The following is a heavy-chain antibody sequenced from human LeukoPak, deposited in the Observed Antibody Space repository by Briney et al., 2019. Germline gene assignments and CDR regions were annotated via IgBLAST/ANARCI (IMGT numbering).Heavy chain of an antibody. CDR1: GYTFTSYG. V-gene: IGHV1-18*01. CDR2: ISVYNGNT. CDR3: ARPGNYGETLDAFHI. Sequence: ASVKVSCKASGYTFTSYGISWVRQAPGQGLEWMGWISVYNGNTNYAQKLQGRVTMTTDTSTSTAYMELRSLRSDDTAVYYCARPGNYGETLDAFHIWGQGTMVTVSS. J-gene: IGHJ3*02. D-gene: IGHD4-17*01.